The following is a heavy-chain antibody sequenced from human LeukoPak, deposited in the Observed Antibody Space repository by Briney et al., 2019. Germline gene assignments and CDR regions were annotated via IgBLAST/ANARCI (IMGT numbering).Heavy chain of an antibody. Sequence: ASVKVSCKASGYTFTSYDINWVRQATGQGLEWMGWMNPNSGNTGYAQKFQGRVTMTRNTSISTAYMELSSLRSEDTAVYYCARGPQPRPGYSSGGGKRYYFDYWGQGTLVTVSS. CDR1: GYTFTSYD. CDR3: ARGPQPRPGYSSGGGKRYYFDY. CDR2: MNPNSGNT. D-gene: IGHD6-19*01. J-gene: IGHJ4*02. V-gene: IGHV1-8*01.